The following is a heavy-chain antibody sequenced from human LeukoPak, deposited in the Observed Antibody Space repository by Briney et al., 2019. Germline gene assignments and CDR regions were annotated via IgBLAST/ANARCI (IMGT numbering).Heavy chain of an antibody. CDR3: AHPLEEQWLVAFDY. J-gene: IGHJ4*02. CDR1: GFSLTPSGVG. D-gene: IGHD6-19*01. V-gene: IGHV2-5*01. CDR2: IYWSEDI. Sequence: SGPTLVKPTQTLTLTCTFSGFSLTPSGVGVGWIRQPPGKALEWLGVIYWSEDIRYSSSLRSRLTITKDTSKNQVVLTLTNVDPVDTATYYCAHPLEEQWLVAFDYWGQGTLVTVSS.